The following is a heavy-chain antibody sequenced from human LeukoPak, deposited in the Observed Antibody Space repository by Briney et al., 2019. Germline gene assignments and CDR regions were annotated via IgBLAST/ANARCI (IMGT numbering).Heavy chain of an antibody. V-gene: IGHV4-4*02. Sequence: PSETLSLTCAVSGGSISSSNWWSWVRQPPGKGLEWIGEIYHSGSTNYNPPLKSRVTISVDKSKNQFSLKLSSVTAADTAVYYCASQSSRELWFGENYFDYWGQGTLVTVSS. CDR1: GGSISSSNW. J-gene: IGHJ4*02. D-gene: IGHD3-10*01. CDR3: ASQSSRELWFGENYFDY. CDR2: IYHSGST.